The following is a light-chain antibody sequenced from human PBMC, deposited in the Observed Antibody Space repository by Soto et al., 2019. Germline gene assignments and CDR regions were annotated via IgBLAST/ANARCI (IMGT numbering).Light chain of an antibody. V-gene: IGKV3-11*01. CDR2: DAS. J-gene: IGKJ5*01. Sequence: EIVLTQSPATLSLSPGERATLSCRASQSVSSYLAWYQQKPGQAHRLLIYDASNRATGIPARFSGSESGTDFTLTISSLEPEDLAVYYCQQRKNWPRGITLGQGTRLEIK. CDR3: QQRKNWPRGIT. CDR1: QSVSSY.